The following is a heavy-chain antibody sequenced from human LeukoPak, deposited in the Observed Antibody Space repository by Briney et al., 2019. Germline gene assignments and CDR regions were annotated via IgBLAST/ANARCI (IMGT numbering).Heavy chain of an antibody. D-gene: IGHD6-19*01. CDR1: GASISGYY. CDR3: ARRQSSGWYGPAFDY. J-gene: IGHJ4*02. Sequence: SETLSLTCTVSGASISGYYWGWIRQPPGKGLEWIGYIYYTGITNYNPSLKSRVTISVDTSKNQFSLKLSSVTAADTAVYYCARRQSSGWYGPAFDYWGQGTLVTVSS. CDR2: IYYTGIT. V-gene: IGHV4-59*12.